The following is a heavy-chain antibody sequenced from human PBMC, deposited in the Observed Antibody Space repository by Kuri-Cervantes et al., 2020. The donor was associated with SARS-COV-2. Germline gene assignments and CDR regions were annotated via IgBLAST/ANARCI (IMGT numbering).Heavy chain of an antibody. J-gene: IGHJ6*02. V-gene: IGHV3-74*01. D-gene: IGHD4-23*01. Sequence: GGSLRLSCAASGFTFSSYCMHWVRQAPGKGLVWVSRINSDGSSTSYADSVKGRFTISRDNAKNTLYLQMNSLRAEDTAVYYCARDPVTPGYYYYYGMDVWGQGTTVTVSS. CDR2: INSDGSST. CDR3: ARDPVTPGYYYYYGMDV. CDR1: GFTFSSYC.